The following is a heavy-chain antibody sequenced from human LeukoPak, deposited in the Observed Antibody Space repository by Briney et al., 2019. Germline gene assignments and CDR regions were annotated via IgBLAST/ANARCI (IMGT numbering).Heavy chain of an antibody. CDR1: GGSISSGGYS. V-gene: IGHV4-30-2*03. Sequence: SSETLSLTCAVSGGSISSGGYSWSWIRQPPGKGLEWIGYIYHSGSTYYNPSLKSRVTISVDTSKNQFSLKLSSVTAADTAVYYCARLAPFGVAPDYWGQGTLVTVSS. J-gene: IGHJ4*02. D-gene: IGHD3-3*01. CDR3: ARLAPFGVAPDY. CDR2: IYHSGST.